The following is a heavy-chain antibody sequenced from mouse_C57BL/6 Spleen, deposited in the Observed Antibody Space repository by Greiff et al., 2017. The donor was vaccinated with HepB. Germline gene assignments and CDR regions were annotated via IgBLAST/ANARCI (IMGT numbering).Heavy chain of an antibody. CDR2: IYPRSGNT. J-gene: IGHJ4*01. CDR1: GYTFTSYG. D-gene: IGHD2-5*01. V-gene: IGHV1-81*01. Sequence: QVQLQQSGAELARPEASVKLSCKASGYTFTSYGISWVKQRTGQGLEWIGEIYPRSGNTYYNEKFKGKATLTADKSSSTAYMELRSLTSEDSAVYFCARSGYSNYVDYAMDYWGQGTSVTVSS. CDR3: ARSGYSNYVDYAMDY.